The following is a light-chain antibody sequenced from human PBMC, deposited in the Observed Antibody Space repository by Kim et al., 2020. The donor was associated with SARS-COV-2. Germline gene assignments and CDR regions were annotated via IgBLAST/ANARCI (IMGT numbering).Light chain of an antibody. CDR1: QGISDY. CDR3: QQLNSFPRT. Sequence: DIELTQSPSFLSTAVGDRVTITCRSSQGISDYLARYQQKPGKAPKLLIYDVSTLQNGVPSRCSGSRSATKFTITISSLQPEDVATYYCQQLNSFPRTFGQGTKVDIK. J-gene: IGKJ1*01. V-gene: IGKV1-9*01. CDR2: DVS.